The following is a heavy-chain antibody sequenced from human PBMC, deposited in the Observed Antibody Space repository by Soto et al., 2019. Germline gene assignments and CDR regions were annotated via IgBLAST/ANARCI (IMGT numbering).Heavy chain of an antibody. D-gene: IGHD2-15*01. CDR1: GFTFSSYS. V-gene: IGHV3-48*02. CDR2: ISSSSSTI. CDR3: AREKRYCSGGSCYNRGWAAFLEDYYYYGMDV. Sequence: GGSLRLSCAASGFTFSSYSMNWVRQAPGKGLEWVSYISSSSSTIYYADSVKGRFTISRDNAKNSLYLQMNSLRDEDTVGYYCAREKRYCSGGSCYNRGWAAFLEDYYYYGMDVWGQGTTVTVSS. J-gene: IGHJ6*02.